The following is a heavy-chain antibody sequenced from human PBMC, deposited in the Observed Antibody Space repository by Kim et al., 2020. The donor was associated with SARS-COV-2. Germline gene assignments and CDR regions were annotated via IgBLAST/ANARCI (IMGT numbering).Heavy chain of an antibody. CDR3: ARGYYGSGSYLLYYYGMDV. J-gene: IGHJ6*02. Sequence: GRFTISRDNAKNSLYLQMNSLRAEDTAVYYCARGYYGSGSYLLYYYGMDVWGQGTTVTVSS. V-gene: IGHV3-11*04. D-gene: IGHD3-10*01.